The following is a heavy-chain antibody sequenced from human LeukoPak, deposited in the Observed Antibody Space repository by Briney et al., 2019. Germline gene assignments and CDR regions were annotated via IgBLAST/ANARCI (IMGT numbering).Heavy chain of an antibody. CDR1: GYTFTSYG. V-gene: IGHV1-18*01. Sequence: ASVKVSCKASGYTFTSYGISWVRQAPGQGLEWMGWISGYNGNTNYAQKLQGRVTMTTDTSTSTAYMELRSLRSDDTAVYYCARVSQYDFWSGSIDYWGQGTLVTVSS. J-gene: IGHJ4*02. CDR2: ISGYNGNT. D-gene: IGHD3-3*01. CDR3: ARVSQYDFWSGSIDY.